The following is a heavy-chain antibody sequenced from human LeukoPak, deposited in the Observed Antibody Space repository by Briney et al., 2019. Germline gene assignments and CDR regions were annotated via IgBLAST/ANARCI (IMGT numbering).Heavy chain of an antibody. Sequence: GGSLRLSCAASGFTFSSYAMSWVRQAPEKGLEWVSAISGSGGSTYYADSVKGRFTISRDNSKNTLYLQMNSLRAEDTAVYYCAGLDIVVVPAAMGGQNWFDPWGQGTLVTVSS. CDR1: GFTFSSYA. CDR2: ISGSGGST. J-gene: IGHJ5*02. V-gene: IGHV3-23*01. CDR3: AGLDIVVVPAAMGGQNWFDP. D-gene: IGHD2-2*01.